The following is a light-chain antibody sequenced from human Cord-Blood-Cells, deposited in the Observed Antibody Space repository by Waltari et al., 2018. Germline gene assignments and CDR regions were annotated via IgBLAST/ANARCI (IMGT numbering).Light chain of an antibody. Sequence: DIQMTKSPSTLSASVGDRVTITSRASQSISSWLALYQQKPGKAPKLLIYDASSLESGVPSKFSGSGSGTEFTLTISSLQPDDFATYYCQQYNSYSMYTFGQGTKLDIK. CDR1: QSISSW. J-gene: IGKJ2*01. CDR3: QQYNSYSMYT. CDR2: DAS. V-gene: IGKV1-5*01.